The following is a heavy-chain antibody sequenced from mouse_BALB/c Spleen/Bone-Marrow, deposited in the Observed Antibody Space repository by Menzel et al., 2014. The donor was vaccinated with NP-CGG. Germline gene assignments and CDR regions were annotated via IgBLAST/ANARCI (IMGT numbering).Heavy chain of an antibody. D-gene: IGHD2-3*01. CDR1: GYAFTDYL. V-gene: IGHV1-54*01. Sequence: QVQLQQPGAELVRPGTSLKVSCKASGYAFTDYLMGWLKQRPGQGLEWIGAINPGSGSTNHNEKFKDKATLTADTSSNTAYMQLSSLTSDDSAVYFCARYDGYLDYWGQGTTLTVSS. J-gene: IGHJ2*01. CDR3: ARYDGYLDY. CDR2: INPGSGST.